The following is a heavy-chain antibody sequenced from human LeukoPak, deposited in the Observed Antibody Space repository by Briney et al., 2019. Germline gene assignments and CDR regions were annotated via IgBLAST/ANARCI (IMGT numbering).Heavy chain of an antibody. CDR3: ARGFYGSGSYSSPGFHAFDV. Sequence: SETLSLTCAVSGGSISSNNWWSRVRQPQGKGLEWIGEIYQSGSTGYNPSLESRVTISVDKSKNQFSLKLSSVTAADTAVYYCARGFYGSGSYSSPGFHAFDVWGQGTMVTVSS. V-gene: IGHV4-4*02. CDR2: IYQSGST. CDR1: GGSISSNNW. J-gene: IGHJ3*01. D-gene: IGHD3-10*01.